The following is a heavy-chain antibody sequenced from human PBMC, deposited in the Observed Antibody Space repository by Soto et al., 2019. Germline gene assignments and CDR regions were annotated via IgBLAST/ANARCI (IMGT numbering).Heavy chain of an antibody. CDR2: TYYRSKWYY. D-gene: IGHD6-6*01. CDR1: GDSVSSNSAA. V-gene: IGHV6-1*01. Sequence: LQTLSLTCAISGDSVSSNSAAWNWIRQSPSRGLEWLGRTYYRSKWYYGYAVSVKSRITIKPDTSKNQFSLQLNSVTPEDTAVYYCERIHSSSSSDMDVWGQGTTVTVSS. CDR3: ERIHSSSSSDMDV. J-gene: IGHJ6*02.